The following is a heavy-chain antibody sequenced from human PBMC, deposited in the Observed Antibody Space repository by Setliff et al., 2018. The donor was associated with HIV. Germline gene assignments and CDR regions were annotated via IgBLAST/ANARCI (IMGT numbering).Heavy chain of an antibody. V-gene: IGHV4-39*07. J-gene: IGHJ3*02. CDR3: ATRYCSSASCYPDAFDI. Sequence: LSLTCTVSGGSIISSSYYWGWIRQPPGRGLEWIGSIYYSGNTYYNPSLRSRVTISVDTSKNQFSLKLRSVTAADTAMYYCATRYCSSASCYPDAFDIWGQGTMVTISS. D-gene: IGHD2-2*01. CDR1: GGSIISSSYY. CDR2: IYYSGNT.